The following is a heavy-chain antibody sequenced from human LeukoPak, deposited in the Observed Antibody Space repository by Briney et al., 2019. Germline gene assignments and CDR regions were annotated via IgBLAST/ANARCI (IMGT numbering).Heavy chain of an antibody. J-gene: IGHJ5*01. V-gene: IGHV1-18*04. CDR3: ARDRSTSPKSWFDS. D-gene: IGHD2-2*01. CDR1: GYTFTSYG. Sequence: VASVKVSCKASGYTFTSYGISWVRQAPGQGLEWMGWISAYNGNTNYAQKLQGRVTMTTDTSTSTAYMELRSLRSDDTAVYYCARDRSTSPKSWFDSWGQGTLVTVSS. CDR2: ISAYNGNT.